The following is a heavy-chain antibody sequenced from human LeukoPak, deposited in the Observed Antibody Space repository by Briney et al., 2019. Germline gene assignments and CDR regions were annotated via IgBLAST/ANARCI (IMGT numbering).Heavy chain of an antibody. CDR2: ISSSSSYI. Sequence: GGSLRLSCAASGFTFSSYSMNWVRQAPGKGLEWVSSISSSSSYIYYADSVKGRFTISRDNAKNSLYLQMNSLRAEDTAVYYCARDGYDSSGYYPPGDAFGIWGQGTMVTVSS. J-gene: IGHJ3*02. D-gene: IGHD3-22*01. CDR1: GFTFSSYS. CDR3: ARDGYDSSGYYPPGDAFGI. V-gene: IGHV3-21*01.